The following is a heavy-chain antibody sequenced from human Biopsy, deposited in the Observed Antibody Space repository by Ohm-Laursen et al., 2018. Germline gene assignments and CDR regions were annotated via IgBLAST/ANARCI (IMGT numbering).Heavy chain of an antibody. J-gene: IGHJ5*02. D-gene: IGHD4-11*01. CDR3: ASFNDYKGSWFDP. CDR2: IYNSGST. Sequence: SDTLSLTCGVSGGSASSYLWSWIRQPPGKGLEWIGNIYNSGSTSYNPSLKSRVTISVDTSKNQFSLKLNSATAADMAVYYCASFNDYKGSWFDPWGQGTLVTVSS. CDR1: GGSASSYL. V-gene: IGHV4-59*02.